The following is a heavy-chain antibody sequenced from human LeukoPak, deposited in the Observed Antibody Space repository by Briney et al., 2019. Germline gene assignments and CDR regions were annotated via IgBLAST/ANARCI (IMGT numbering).Heavy chain of an antibody. D-gene: IGHD5-12*01. CDR2: IKQDGSEK. J-gene: IGHJ3*02. CDR1: GFTFSSYW. Sequence: GGSLRLSCAASGFTFSSYWMSWVRQAPGKGLEWVANIKQDGSEKYYVDSVKGRFTISRDNAKNSLYLQMNSLRAEDTAVYYCARDGDIVATHPAFDIWGQGTMVTVSS. CDR3: ARDGDIVATHPAFDI. V-gene: IGHV3-7*01.